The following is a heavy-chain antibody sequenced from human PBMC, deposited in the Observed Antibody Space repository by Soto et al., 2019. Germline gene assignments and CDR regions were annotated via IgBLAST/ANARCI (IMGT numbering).Heavy chain of an antibody. Sequence: VASVKVSCKASGYTFTSYAMHWVRQAPGQRLEWMGWINAGNGNTKYSQKFQGRVTITRDTSASTAYMELSSLRSEDTAVYYCAREEDIVVGLYDYWGQGTLLTVSS. D-gene: IGHD2-2*01. V-gene: IGHV1-3*01. CDR3: AREEDIVVGLYDY. CDR2: INAGNGNT. J-gene: IGHJ4*02. CDR1: GYTFTSYA.